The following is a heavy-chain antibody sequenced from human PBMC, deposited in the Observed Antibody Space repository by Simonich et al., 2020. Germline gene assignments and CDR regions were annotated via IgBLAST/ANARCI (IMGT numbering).Heavy chain of an antibody. Sequence: EVQLVESGGGLVQPGGSLRLSCAASGFTFSSYWMSWVRQAPGKGLEWVANIKQDGSEKYYVDSVKGRFTISRDNAKNSLYLQRNSLRAEDTAVYYGARDGLGTAYYYYMDVWGKGTTGTVSS. CDR1: GFTFSSYW. D-gene: IGHD7-27*01. J-gene: IGHJ6*03. V-gene: IGHV3-7*01. CDR2: IKQDGSEK. CDR3: ARDGLGTAYYYYMDV.